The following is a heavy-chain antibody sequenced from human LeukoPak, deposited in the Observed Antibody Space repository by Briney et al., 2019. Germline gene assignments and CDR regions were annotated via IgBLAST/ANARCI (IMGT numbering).Heavy chain of an antibody. D-gene: IGHD6-13*01. CDR2: IVVDSDNT. CDR3: AAPYTSSWFDL. Sequence: GASVKVSCKASGFTFTSRSAVQWVQQARGQRLEWIGWIVVDSDNTNYAENFQERVTITRDMSASTSYMELSSLRSEDTAVYFCAAPYTSSWFDLWGQGTLVTVSS. J-gene: IGHJ5*02. V-gene: IGHV1-58*01. CDR1: GFTFTSRSA.